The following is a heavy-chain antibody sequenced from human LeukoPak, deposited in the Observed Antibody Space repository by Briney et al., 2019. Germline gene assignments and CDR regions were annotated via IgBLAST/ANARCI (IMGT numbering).Heavy chain of an antibody. D-gene: IGHD3-10*01. V-gene: IGHV3-48*01. CDR2: ISSSSSTI. J-gene: IGHJ3*02. CDR1: GFTFSSYS. Sequence: PGGSLRLSCAASGFTFSSYSMNWVRQAPGKGLEWVSYISSSSSTIYYADSVKGRFTISRDNAKNSLYLQMNSLRAEDTAVYYCAREGVSGSYYNDAFDIRGQGTMVTVSS. CDR3: AREGVSGSYYNDAFDI.